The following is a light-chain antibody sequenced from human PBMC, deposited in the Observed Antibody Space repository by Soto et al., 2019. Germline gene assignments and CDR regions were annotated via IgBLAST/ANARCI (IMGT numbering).Light chain of an antibody. V-gene: IGKV1-5*01. J-gene: IGKJ5*01. CDR3: QQYNTYSAT. Sequence: IQITQSPSTLSPSVGDRVTITCPASQNIVNWLAWYQQEPGKAPRVLIYGASTLERRVPSRFSGSGSGTEFTLTITNLQSDDFATYYCQQYNTYSATFGQGTRLEIK. CDR1: QNIVNW. CDR2: GAS.